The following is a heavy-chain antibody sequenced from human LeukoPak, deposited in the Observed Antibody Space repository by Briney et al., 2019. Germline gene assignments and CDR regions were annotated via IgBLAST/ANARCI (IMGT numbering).Heavy chain of an antibody. CDR2: IYYSGST. V-gene: IGHV4-59*01. J-gene: IGHJ3*01. CDR1: GGSISSYY. CDR3: ARHISVSYDAFDL. Sequence: SETLSLTCTVSGGSISSYYWSWIRQPPGKGLEWIGYIYYSGSTNYNPSLKSRVTISVDTSKNQFSLKLSSVTAADTAVYYCARHISVSYDAFDLWGRGTMVTVSS. D-gene: IGHD6-19*01.